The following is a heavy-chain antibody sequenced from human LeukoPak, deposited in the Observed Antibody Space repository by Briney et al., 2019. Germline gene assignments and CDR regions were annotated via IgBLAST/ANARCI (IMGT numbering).Heavy chain of an antibody. CDR1: GGSISSSSYY. CDR3: ARVVVYSDYYYYYMDV. J-gene: IGHJ6*03. Sequence: SETLSLTCTVSGGSISSSSYYWGWIRQPPGKGLEWIGSIYYSGSTYYNPSLKSRVTISVDTSKNQFSLKLSSVTAADTAVYYCARVVVYSDYYYYYMDVWGKGTTVPVSS. D-gene: IGHD5-18*01. CDR2: IYYSGST. V-gene: IGHV4-39*07.